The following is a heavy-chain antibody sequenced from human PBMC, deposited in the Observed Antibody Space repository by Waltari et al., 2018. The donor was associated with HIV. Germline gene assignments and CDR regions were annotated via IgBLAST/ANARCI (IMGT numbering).Heavy chain of an antibody. CDR1: GDSVGSNYS. CDR3: ARTYTGSSQYFQH. J-gene: IGHJ1*01. Sequence: QLQLQESGPGLVKPSETLSLTCTVSGDSVGSNYSWAWIRQPPGKGLEWVGSVFYRGSPHYNPSLKSRVTISVDTSKNQFSLKLTAVVAADAAVYFCARTYTGSSQYFQHWGQGALVTVSS. CDR2: VFYRGSP. V-gene: IGHV4-39*01. D-gene: IGHD1-26*01.